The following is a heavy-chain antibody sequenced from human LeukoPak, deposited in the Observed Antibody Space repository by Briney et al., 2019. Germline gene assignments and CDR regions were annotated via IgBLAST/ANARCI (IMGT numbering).Heavy chain of an antibody. CDR1: GFTVSSNH. CDR3: TRDSGTYNWFDP. Sequence: GGSLRLSCAASGFTVSSNHMSWVRQAPGEGLEWVSVIYSGGTTSYADSVKGRFTISRDDSINTAYLQMKSLKTEDTALYYCTRDSGTYNWFDPWGQGTLVTVSS. D-gene: IGHD1-26*01. V-gene: IGHV3-66*01. CDR2: IYSGGTT. J-gene: IGHJ5*02.